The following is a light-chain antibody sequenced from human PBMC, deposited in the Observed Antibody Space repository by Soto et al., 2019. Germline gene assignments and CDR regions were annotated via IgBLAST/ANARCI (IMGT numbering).Light chain of an antibody. J-gene: IGLJ2*01. V-gene: IGLV2-14*01. CDR3: SSYTSSSGV. CDR1: SSDVGGYNY. CDR2: DVS. Sequence: QSVLTQPASVSGSPGQSITISCTGTSSDVGGYNYVSWYQQHPGKAPKLMIYDVSNRPSGVSNRFSGSKSGNTASLTISGFQAEDEADYYCSSYTSSSGVFGGGTKLTVL.